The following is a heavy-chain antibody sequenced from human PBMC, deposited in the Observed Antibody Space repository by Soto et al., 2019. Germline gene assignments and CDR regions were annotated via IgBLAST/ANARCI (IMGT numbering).Heavy chain of an antibody. J-gene: IGHJ4*02. V-gene: IGHV4-59*01. CDR2: FSSTGST. CDR1: GASITYYY. CDR3: ARDHPHSYGVYYFDY. D-gene: IGHD5-18*01. Sequence: SETLSLTCAVSGASITYYYWNWIRQPPGRGLEWIVSFSSTGSTVYNPSLRSRVTISLDTSKNQFSLTLNSVTAADTAVYYCARDHPHSYGVYYFDYWGQGTPVTVSS.